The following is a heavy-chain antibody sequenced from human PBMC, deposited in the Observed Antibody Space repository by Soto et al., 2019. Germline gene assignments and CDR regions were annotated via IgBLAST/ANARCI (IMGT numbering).Heavy chain of an antibody. CDR1: GYNFCTFG. D-gene: IGHD3-10*01. CDR3: ARERFGARGDKFYDY. J-gene: IGHJ4*02. CDR2: ISPYNGNT. Sequence: QVHLVQSGVEIQKPGASVKVSCQASGYNFCTFGISWLRQAPGQGLECVGWISPYNGNTHFAQKFRGGVAMTEDTSTNINYMALRSLRPDDTATYYCARERFGARGDKFYDYWGQGTLVTVSS. V-gene: IGHV1-18*01.